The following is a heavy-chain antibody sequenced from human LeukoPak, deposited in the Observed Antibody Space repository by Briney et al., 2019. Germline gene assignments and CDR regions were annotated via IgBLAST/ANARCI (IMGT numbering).Heavy chain of an antibody. CDR3: ARDPHYYGSGSYTP. J-gene: IGHJ5*02. CDR2: IYYSGST. V-gene: IGHV4-59*01. Sequence: PSETLSLTCTVSGGSISSYYWSWIRQPPGKGLEWIGYIYYSGSTNYNPSLKSRVTISVDTSKNQFSLKLSSVTAADTAVYYCARDPHYYGSGSYTPWGQGTLVTVSS. CDR1: GGSISSYY. D-gene: IGHD3-10*01.